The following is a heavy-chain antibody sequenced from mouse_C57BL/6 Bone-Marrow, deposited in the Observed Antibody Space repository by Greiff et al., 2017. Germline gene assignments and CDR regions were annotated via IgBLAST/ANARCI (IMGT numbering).Heavy chain of an antibody. CDR3: AREDYGHYYAMDY. J-gene: IGHJ4*01. V-gene: IGHV14-2*01. D-gene: IGHD1-1*01. CDR1: GFNIKDYY. Sequence: EVKLMESGAELVKPGASVKLSCTASGFNIKDYYMHWVKQRTEQGLEWIGRIDPEDGETKYAPKFPGKATITADTSSNTAYLQLSSLTSEDTAVYYCAREDYGHYYAMDYWGQGTSVTVSS. CDR2: IDPEDGET.